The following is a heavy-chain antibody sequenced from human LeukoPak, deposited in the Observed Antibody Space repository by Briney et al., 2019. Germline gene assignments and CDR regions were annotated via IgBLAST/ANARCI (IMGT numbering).Heavy chain of an antibody. Sequence: GGSLRLSCAASGFTFSSYAMHWVRQAPGKGLEWVAVISYDGSNKYYADSVKGRFTISRDNSKNTLYLQMNSLRAEDTAVYYCAKDLERYCSGGSCHYFDYWGQETLVTVSS. J-gene: IGHJ4*02. D-gene: IGHD2-15*01. CDR1: GFTFSSYA. CDR2: ISYDGSNK. V-gene: IGHV3-30*04. CDR3: AKDLERYCSGGSCHYFDY.